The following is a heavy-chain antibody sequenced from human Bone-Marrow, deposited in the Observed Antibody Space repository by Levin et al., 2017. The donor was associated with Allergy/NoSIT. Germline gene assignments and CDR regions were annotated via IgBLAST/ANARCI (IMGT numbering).Heavy chain of an antibody. J-gene: IGHJ3*01. CDR3: ARRHDTTGTFSF. CDR1: GFTFSNYW. V-gene: IGHV3-74*01. D-gene: IGHD1-1*01. Sequence: SCTASGFTFSNYWMHWVRQGPGKGLVWVSRISGDGSSTNYADSVNGRFTISRDNAKNTLYLQMNSLRAEDTAVYFCARRHDTTGTFSFWGQGTMVTVSS. CDR2: ISGDGSST.